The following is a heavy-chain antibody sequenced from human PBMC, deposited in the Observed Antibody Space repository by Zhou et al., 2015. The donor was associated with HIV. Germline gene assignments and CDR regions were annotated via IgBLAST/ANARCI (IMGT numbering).Heavy chain of an antibody. CDR3: AADIVVVPAAIGVYYYYYMDV. D-gene: IGHD2-2*01. J-gene: IGHJ6*03. V-gene: IGHV1-69*01. CDR1: GGTFSSYA. Sequence: QVQLVQSGAEVKKPGSSVKVSCKASGGTFSSYAISWVRQAPGQGLEWMGGIIPIFGTANYAQKFQGRVTITADESTSTAYMELSSLRSEDTAVYYCAADIVVVPAAIGVYYYYYMDVWGKGTTVTVSS. CDR2: IIPIFGTA.